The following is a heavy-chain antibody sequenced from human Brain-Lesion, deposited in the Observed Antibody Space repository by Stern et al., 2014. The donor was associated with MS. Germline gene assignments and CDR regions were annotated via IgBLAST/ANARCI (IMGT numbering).Heavy chain of an antibody. V-gene: IGHV1-2*04. CDR2: INPKSGGT. D-gene: IGHD3-22*01. J-gene: IGHJ4*02. CDR1: GYTFTGYY. CDR3: ATYYYDSTGYNDF. Sequence: VQLVESGAEVKKPGASVKVSCKASGYTFTGYYMHWVRQAPGQGLEWMGWINPKSGGTNYAQKFQGWVTMTRDTSINTAYMELGRLRSDDTAVYYCATYYYDSTGYNDFWGQGTLVTVSS.